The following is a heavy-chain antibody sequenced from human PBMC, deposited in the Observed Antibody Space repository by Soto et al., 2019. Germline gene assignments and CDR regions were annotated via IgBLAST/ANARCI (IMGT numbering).Heavy chain of an antibody. V-gene: IGHV1-46*03. J-gene: IGHJ4*02. Sequence: QVQLVQSGAEMKKPGASVNVSCKTSGYTFTNYYMHWVRQAPGQGLEWMGIINPSDGSTTYAQNFRGRVTMTRYTSTSTVYLALSSLRSEDTAVYYCARDLYDFRSQNLDSWGQGTLVHVSS. CDR3: ARDLYDFRSQNLDS. CDR1: GYTFTNYY. CDR2: INPSDGST. D-gene: IGHD3-3*01.